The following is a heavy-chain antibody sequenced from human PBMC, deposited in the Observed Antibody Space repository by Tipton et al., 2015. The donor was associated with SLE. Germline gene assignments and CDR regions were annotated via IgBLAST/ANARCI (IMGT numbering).Heavy chain of an antibody. J-gene: IGHJ4*02. CDR3: ARDVGGYNTGWFPYYFDY. D-gene: IGHD2-8*02. CDR2: LSYSGST. CDR1: GDPITSFH. Sequence: TLSLTCIVSGDPITSFHWNWIRQPPGKGLEWIGSLSYSGSTNYNPSLKSRVTISVDTSKNQFSLKLSSVTAADTAVYYCARDVGGYNTGWFPYYFDYWGQGTLVTVSS. V-gene: IGHV4-59*12.